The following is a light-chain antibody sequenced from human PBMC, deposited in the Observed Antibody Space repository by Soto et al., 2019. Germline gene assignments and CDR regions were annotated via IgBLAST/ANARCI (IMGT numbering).Light chain of an antibody. CDR2: DAS. CDR1: QSISGW. J-gene: IGKJ2*01. V-gene: IGKV1-5*01. Sequence: DIQMTQSPSTLSASVGDTVSITCRASQSISGWMAWYQQKPGKVPKLLIFDASSLESGDPSRVSGSGSGTIFTVTISGLQPGDFATYYCQQYNSYPYTFGQGTKLEIK. CDR3: QQYNSYPYT.